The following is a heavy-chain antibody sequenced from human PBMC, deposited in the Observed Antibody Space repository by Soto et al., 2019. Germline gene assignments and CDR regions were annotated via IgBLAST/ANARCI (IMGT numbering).Heavy chain of an antibody. J-gene: IGHJ4*02. CDR1: GFTFSSYW. Sequence: GSLSLSCAASGFTFSSYWMTWVRQAPGKGMEWVANIKQDGSEKSYVDSVRGRFTMSRDNAKNSLYLQMNSLRAEDTAVYYCARVVGATQMDFDYWGQGTLVTVSS. CDR3: ARVVGATQMDFDY. V-gene: IGHV3-7*01. D-gene: IGHD1-26*01. CDR2: IKQDGSEK.